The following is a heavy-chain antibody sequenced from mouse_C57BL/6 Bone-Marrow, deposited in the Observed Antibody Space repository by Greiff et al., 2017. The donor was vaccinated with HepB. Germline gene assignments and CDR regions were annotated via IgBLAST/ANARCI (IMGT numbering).Heavy chain of an antibody. V-gene: IGHV1-82*01. Sequence: LVESGPELVKPGASVKISCKASGYAFSSSWMNWVKQRPGKGLEWIGRIYPGDGDTNYNGKFKGKATLTADKSSSTAYMQLSSLTSEDSAVYFCASYYYGSSLYAMDYWGQGTSVTVSS. D-gene: IGHD1-1*01. J-gene: IGHJ4*01. CDR3: ASYYYGSSLYAMDY. CDR2: IYPGDGDT. CDR1: GYAFSSSW.